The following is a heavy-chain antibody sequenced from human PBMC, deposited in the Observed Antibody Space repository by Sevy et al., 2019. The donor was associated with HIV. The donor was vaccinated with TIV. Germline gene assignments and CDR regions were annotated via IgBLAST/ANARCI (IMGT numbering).Heavy chain of an antibody. CDR1: GGTFSSYA. CDR3: AIGYCSSTSCHPYGMDV. D-gene: IGHD2-2*01. CDR2: IIPIFGTA. Sequence: ASVKVSCKASGGTFSSYAISWVRQAPGQGLEWMGGIIPIFGTANYAQKFQGRVTITADESTSTAYMELSSLRSEDTAVYYCAIGYCSSTSCHPYGMDVWGQGTTVTVSS. J-gene: IGHJ6*02. V-gene: IGHV1-69*13.